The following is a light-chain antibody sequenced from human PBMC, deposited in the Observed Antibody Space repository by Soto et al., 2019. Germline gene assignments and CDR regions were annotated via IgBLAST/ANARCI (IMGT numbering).Light chain of an antibody. CDR1: QSITTW. J-gene: IGKJ2*01. V-gene: IGKV1-5*03. CDR2: KAT. CDR3: QQYNDYQYT. Sequence: DIQMTQSPSTLSASVGDRVTITCRASQSITTWLAWYQQKPGKAPKLLIYKATNLQSGVPSRFSGSGSGTEFSLTINSLQPEDFAIYYCQQYNDYQYTFGQGTKLEIK.